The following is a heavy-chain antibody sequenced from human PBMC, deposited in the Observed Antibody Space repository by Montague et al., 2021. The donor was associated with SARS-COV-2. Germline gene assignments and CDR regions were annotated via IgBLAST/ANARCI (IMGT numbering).Heavy chain of an antibody. Sequence: SLRLSCAASGFTFSSYAMHWVRRAPGKGLEWVAVISYDGSNKYYADSVKGRFTISRDDSKNTLYLQMNSLRAEDTAVYYCARDCGGNCYSDLDAFDIWGQGTMVTVSS. J-gene: IGHJ3*02. D-gene: IGHD2-21*02. CDR1: GFTFSSYA. CDR3: ARDCGGNCYSDLDAFDI. V-gene: IGHV3-30-3*01. CDR2: ISYDGSNK.